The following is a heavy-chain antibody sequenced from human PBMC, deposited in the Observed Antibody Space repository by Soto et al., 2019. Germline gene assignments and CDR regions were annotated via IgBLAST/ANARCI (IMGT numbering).Heavy chain of an antibody. CDR2: IYYSGST. J-gene: IGHJ4*02. V-gene: IGHV4-39*01. CDR1: GGSISSSSYY. D-gene: IGHD3-22*01. CDR3: ASPRIGNYYDSSGYYY. Sequence: ETLSLTCTVSGGSISSSSYYWGWMRQPPGKGLEWIGSIYYSGSTYYNPSLKSRVTISVDTSKNQFSLKLSSVTAADTAVYYCASPRIGNYYDSSGYYYWGQGTLVTVSS.